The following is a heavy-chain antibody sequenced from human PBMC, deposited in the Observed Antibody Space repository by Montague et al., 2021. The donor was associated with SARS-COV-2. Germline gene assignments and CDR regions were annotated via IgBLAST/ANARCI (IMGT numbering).Heavy chain of an antibody. CDR3: ARERRVSGSYPFDY. D-gene: IGHD1-26*01. J-gene: IGHJ4*02. CDR2: ISNDGSKK. Sequence: SLRLSCAASGFTFNNFAMHCVRQAPGKGLEWVAHISNDGSKKLYADSVKGRLTTSRDNSKNTLYMEMNSLRVEDTAVYYCARERRVSGSYPFDYWGQGTLVTVSS. V-gene: IGHV3-30-3*01. CDR1: GFTFNNFA.